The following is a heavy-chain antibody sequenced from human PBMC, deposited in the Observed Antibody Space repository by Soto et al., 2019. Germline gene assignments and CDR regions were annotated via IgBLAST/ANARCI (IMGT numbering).Heavy chain of an antibody. D-gene: IGHD3-22*01. J-gene: IGHJ6*02. CDR2: IGAYNGHT. V-gene: IGHV1-18*01. CDR3: AREDYYDSSGYLPVRYYFGMDV. Sequence: SVKVSCEASGYTFTNSGISWVRQAPGQGLEWMGWIGAYNGHTKYAQKLQGRVTMTTDTSTSTAYMELRSLKSDDTAVYYCAREDYYDSSGYLPVRYYFGMDVWGQGTTVTVSS. CDR1: GYTFTNSG.